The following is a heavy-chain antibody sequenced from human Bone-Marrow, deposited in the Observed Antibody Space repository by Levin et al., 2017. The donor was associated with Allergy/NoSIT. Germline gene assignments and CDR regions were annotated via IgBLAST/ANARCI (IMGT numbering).Heavy chain of an antibody. CDR1: GFSLSTPGVG. J-gene: IGHJ4*02. Sequence: VSGPTLVKPTQTLTLTCSFSGFSLSTPGVGVGWIRQPPGKALQWLALIYWDDDQRYIPSLKSRLTITKDNSKNHVVLTMTNMDPVDTGTYYCAHRRPSRVGEPPPQYVDYWGQGTLVIVSS. CDR3: AHRRPSRVGEPPPQYVDY. CDR2: IYWDDDQ. D-gene: IGHD3-10*01. V-gene: IGHV2-5*02.